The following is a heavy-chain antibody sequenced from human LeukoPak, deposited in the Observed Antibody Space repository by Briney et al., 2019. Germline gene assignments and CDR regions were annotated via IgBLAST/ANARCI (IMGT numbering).Heavy chain of an antibody. D-gene: IGHD1-14*01. V-gene: IGHV3-23*01. CDR1: RFTFSSYA. CDR2: ISGSGGST. Sequence: GGSLRLSCAASRFTFSSYAMSWVRQAPGKGLEWVSAISGSGGSTYYADSVKGRLTISRDNSKNTLYLQMNSLRAEDTAVYYCAKDLTTPWDRTLYFDYWGQGTLVTVSS. CDR3: AKDLTTPWDRTLYFDY. J-gene: IGHJ4*02.